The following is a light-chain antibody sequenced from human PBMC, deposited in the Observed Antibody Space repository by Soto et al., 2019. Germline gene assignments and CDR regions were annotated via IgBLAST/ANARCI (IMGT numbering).Light chain of an antibody. Sequence: ETVMTQSPATLSVSPGERPTLSCRASQSVSSNLAWYQQKPGQAPRLLIYDASTRATGIPARFSGSGSGTEFTLTLISLQSEDFAVYYCQQYNTWPLTFGPGTKLDIK. CDR3: QQYNTWPLT. CDR2: DAS. CDR1: QSVSSN. V-gene: IGKV3-15*01. J-gene: IGKJ3*01.